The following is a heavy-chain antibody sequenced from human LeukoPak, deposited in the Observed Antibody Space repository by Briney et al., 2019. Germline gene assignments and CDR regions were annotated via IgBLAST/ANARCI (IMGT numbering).Heavy chain of an antibody. CDR1: GGTLSSYA. CDR2: IIPIFGTA. D-gene: IGHD1-26*01. Sequence: SVKVSCKASGGTLSSYAISWVRQAPGQGLEWMGGIIPIFGTANYAQKFQGRVTITTDESTSTAYMELSSLRSEDTAVYYCARRPISYGELHAFDIWGQGTMVTVSS. CDR3: ARRPISYGELHAFDI. V-gene: IGHV1-69*05. J-gene: IGHJ3*02.